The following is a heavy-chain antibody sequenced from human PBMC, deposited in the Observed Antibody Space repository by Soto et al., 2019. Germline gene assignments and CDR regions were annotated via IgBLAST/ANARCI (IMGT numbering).Heavy chain of an antibody. V-gene: IGHV4-31*03. CDR2: IYYSGST. J-gene: IGHJ4*02. D-gene: IGHD3-22*01. CDR1: GGSISSGGYY. CDR3: ARNDYDSSGYFDY. Sequence: PSETLSLTCTVSGGSISSGGYYWSWIRQHPGKGLEWIGYIYYSGSTYYNPSLKSRVTISVDTSKNQFSLKLSSVTAADTAVYYCARNDYDSSGYFDYWGQGTLVTVPQ.